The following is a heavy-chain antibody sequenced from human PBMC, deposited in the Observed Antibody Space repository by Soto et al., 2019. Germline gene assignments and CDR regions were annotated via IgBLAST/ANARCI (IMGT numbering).Heavy chain of an antibody. CDR1: GGTFSSYA. Sequence: GASVKVSCKASGGTFSSYAISWVRQAPGQGLEWMGGIIPIFGTANYAQKFQGRVTITADESTSTAYMELSSLRSEDTAVYYCARGTYDSSGYYYYYGMDVWGQGTTVTVS. D-gene: IGHD3-22*01. J-gene: IGHJ6*02. V-gene: IGHV1-69*13. CDR2: IIPIFGTA. CDR3: ARGTYDSSGYYYYYGMDV.